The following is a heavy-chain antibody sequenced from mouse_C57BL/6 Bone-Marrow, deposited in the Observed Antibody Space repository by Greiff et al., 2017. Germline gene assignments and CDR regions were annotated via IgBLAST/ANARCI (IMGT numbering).Heavy chain of an antibody. CDR3: ARERGGSIWYCDV. CDR2: INYDGSST. J-gene: IGHJ1*03. Sequence: EVQRVESEGGLVQPGSSMKLSCTASGFTFSDYYMAWVRQVPEKGLEWVANINYDGSSTYYLDSLKSRFIISRDNAKNILYLQMSSLESEDTATYYCARERGGSIWYCDVWGTGTTVTVSS. D-gene: IGHD1-1*01. CDR1: GFTFSDYY. V-gene: IGHV5-16*01.